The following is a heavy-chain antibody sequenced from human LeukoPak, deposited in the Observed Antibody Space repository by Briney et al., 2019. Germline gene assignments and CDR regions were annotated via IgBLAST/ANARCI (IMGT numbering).Heavy chain of an antibody. J-gene: IGHJ4*02. CDR2: IYFSGST. Sequence: PSESLSLTCTVSGGSISSISYYWGWIRQPPGKGLEWIGFIYFSGSTYYTPSLKSRVPISVDKSKNQFSLKLSSVTAADTAVYYCARTGYSSSWAPFDYWGQGTLVTVSS. D-gene: IGHD6-13*01. CDR3: ARTGYSSSWAPFDY. V-gene: IGHV4-39*01. CDR1: GGSISSISYY.